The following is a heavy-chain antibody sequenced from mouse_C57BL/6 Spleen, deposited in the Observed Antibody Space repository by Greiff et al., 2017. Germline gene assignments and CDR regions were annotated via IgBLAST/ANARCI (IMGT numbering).Heavy chain of an antibody. D-gene: IGHD4-1*01. CDR2: IYPGAGDT. J-gene: IGHJ2*01. V-gene: IGHV1-82*01. CDR1: GYAFSSSW. Sequence: VQLQQSGPELVKPGASVKISCKASGYAFSSSWMNWVKQRPGKGLEWIGRIYPGAGDTNYNGKFKGKATLTADKSSSTAYMPLRSLTSEDSAVYFCARWKLARYFDYWGQGTTLTVSS. CDR3: ARWKLARYFDY.